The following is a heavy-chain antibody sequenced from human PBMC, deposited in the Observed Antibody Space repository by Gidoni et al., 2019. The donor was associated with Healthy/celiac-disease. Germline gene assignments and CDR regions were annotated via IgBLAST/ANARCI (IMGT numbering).Heavy chain of an antibody. CDR3: ARAIGLWPFFDI. CDR2: IGTAGDT. Sequence: EVQLVESGGGLVQPGGSLRLSCAASGFTFSSYDMHWVRQATGKGLEWVSAIGTAGDTYYPGSVKSRFTISRENAKNSLYLQMNSLRAGDTAVYYCARAIGLWPFFDIWGQGTMVTVSS. CDR1: GFTFSSYD. J-gene: IGHJ3*02. V-gene: IGHV3-13*01.